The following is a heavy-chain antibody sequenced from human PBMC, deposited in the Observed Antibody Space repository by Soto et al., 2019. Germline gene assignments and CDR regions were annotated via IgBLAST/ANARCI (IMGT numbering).Heavy chain of an antibody. CDR1: GYTFTSYA. Sequence: QVQLVQSGAEVKKPGASVKVSCKASGYTFTSYAMHWVRQAPGQRLEWMGWITAGNGNTKYSQKFQGRVTITRDTSASTAYMELSSLRSEDTAVYYCARDTKAYCGGDCYLRPGPFDYWGQGTLVTVSS. J-gene: IGHJ4*02. CDR3: ARDTKAYCGGDCYLRPGPFDY. D-gene: IGHD2-21*02. CDR2: ITAGNGNT. V-gene: IGHV1-3*01.